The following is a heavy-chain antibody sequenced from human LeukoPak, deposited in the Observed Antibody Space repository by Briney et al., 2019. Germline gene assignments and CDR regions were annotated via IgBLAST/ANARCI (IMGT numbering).Heavy chain of an antibody. J-gene: IGHJ3*02. CDR3: ARDPRPYSGSGLHFDI. V-gene: IGHV3-48*02. D-gene: IGHD1-26*01. Sequence: GGSLRLSRAASGFTLSNYNINWVRQAPGKGLEWVSFIGSSSSPIYYADSVKGRFTVSRDNAKNSLYLHLNSLRDEDTAVYYCARDPRPYSGSGLHFDIWGQGTLVTVSS. CDR2: IGSSSSPI. CDR1: GFTLSNYN.